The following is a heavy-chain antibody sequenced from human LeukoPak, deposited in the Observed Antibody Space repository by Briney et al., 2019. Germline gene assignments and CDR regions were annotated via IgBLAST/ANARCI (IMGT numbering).Heavy chain of an antibody. Sequence: SVKVSCKASGGTFSSYAISWVRQAPGQGLEWMGGIIPIFGTANYAQKFQGRVTITADESTSTAYMELSSLRSEDTAVYYCARGPDPSSIAAPFDIWGQGTMVAVSS. CDR3: ARGPDPSSIAAPFDI. CDR1: GGTFSSYA. V-gene: IGHV1-69*13. CDR2: IIPIFGTA. D-gene: IGHD6-6*01. J-gene: IGHJ3*02.